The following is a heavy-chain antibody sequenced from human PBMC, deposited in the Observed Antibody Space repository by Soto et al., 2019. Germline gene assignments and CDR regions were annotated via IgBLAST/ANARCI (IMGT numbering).Heavy chain of an antibody. V-gene: IGHV4-34*01. CDR1: GRSFSGYY. CDR2: INHSGST. CDR3: ARRVTYYYYYYGMDV. Sequence: SETLSLTCSVYGRSFSGYYWSWIRQPPGKGLEWIGEINHSGSTTYNPSLKSRVTISVDTSKNQFSLKLSSVTAADTAVYYCARRVTYYYYYYGMDVWGQGTTVT. J-gene: IGHJ6*02.